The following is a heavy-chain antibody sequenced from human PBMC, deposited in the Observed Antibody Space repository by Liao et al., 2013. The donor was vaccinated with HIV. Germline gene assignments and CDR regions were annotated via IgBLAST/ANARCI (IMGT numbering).Heavy chain of an antibody. CDR1: GGSISSGDYY. V-gene: IGHV4-30-4*08. Sequence: QLQLQESGPGLVKPSQTLSLTCTVSGGSISSGDYYWSWIRQPPGKGLEWIGYIYYSGSTYYNPSLKSRVTISVDTSRNQFSLKLSSVTAADTAVYYCARDKYSDSSGYYPSDNDAFDIWGQGTMVTVSS. J-gene: IGHJ3*02. CDR2: IYYSGST. D-gene: IGHD3-22*01. CDR3: ARDKYSDSSGYYPSDNDAFDI.